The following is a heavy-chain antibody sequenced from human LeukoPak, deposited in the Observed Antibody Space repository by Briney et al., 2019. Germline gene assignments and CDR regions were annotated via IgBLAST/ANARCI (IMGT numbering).Heavy chain of an antibody. V-gene: IGHV3-9*01. D-gene: IGHD3-10*01. CDR3: AKERYGSGYNWFDP. Sequence: GGSLRLSCAASGLTFSRSSMNWVRQVPGKGLEWVSGISWNSGSIGYADSVKGRFTISRDNAKNSLYLQMNSLRAEDTALYYCAKERYGSGYNWFDPWGQGTLVTVSS. CDR2: ISWNSGSI. J-gene: IGHJ5*02. CDR1: GLTFSRSS.